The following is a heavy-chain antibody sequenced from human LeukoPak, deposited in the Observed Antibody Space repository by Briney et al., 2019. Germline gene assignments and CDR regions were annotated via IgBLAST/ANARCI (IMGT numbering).Heavy chain of an antibody. V-gene: IGHV3-74*01. CDR2: INTDGSRT. CDR3: ARSAGMVDY. J-gene: IGHJ4*02. CDR1: GFTFSNYW. Sequence: PGGSLRLSCAASGFTFSNYWMHWVRQALGKGLVWVSRINTDGSRTTYADSVRGRFTTSRDNAKNTLYLQMNTLRAEDTAVYYCARSAGMVDYWGQGTLVTVSS.